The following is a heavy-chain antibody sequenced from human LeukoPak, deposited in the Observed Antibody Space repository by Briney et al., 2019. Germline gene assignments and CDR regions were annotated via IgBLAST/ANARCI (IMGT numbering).Heavy chain of an antibody. CDR3: ARDGYRVVVVAATLNYYMDV. J-gene: IGHJ6*03. V-gene: IGHV1-46*01. Sequence: GASVKVSCKASGYTFTSYCMHWVRQAPGQGLEWMGIINPSGGSTSYAQKFQGRVTMTRDTSTSTVYMELSSLRSEDTAVYYCARDGYRVVVVAATLNYYMDVWGKGTTVTVSS. D-gene: IGHD2-15*01. CDR2: INPSGGST. CDR1: GYTFTSYC.